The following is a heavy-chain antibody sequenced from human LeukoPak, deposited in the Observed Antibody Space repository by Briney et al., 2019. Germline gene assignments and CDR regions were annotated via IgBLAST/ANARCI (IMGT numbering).Heavy chain of an antibody. D-gene: IGHD6-19*01. CDR1: GFTFSSYA. V-gene: IGHV3-30-3*01. CDR2: ISYDGSNK. J-gene: IGHJ4*02. Sequence: PGGSLRLSCAASGFTFSSYAMHWVRQAPGKGLEWVAVISYDGSNKYYADSVKGRFTISRDNSKNTLYLQMNSLRAEDTAVYYCARDMRVGGWYVGYWGQGSLVTVSS. CDR3: ARDMRVGGWYVGY.